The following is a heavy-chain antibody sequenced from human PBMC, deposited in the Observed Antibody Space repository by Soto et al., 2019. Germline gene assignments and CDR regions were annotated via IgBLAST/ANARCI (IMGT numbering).Heavy chain of an antibody. V-gene: IGHV3-33*01. J-gene: IGHJ4*02. CDR1: GFTFSSYG. Sequence: QVQLVESGGGVVQPGRSLRLSCAASGFTFSSYGMHWVRQAPGKGLEWVAVIWYDGSNKYYADSVKGRFTISRDNSKNTLYLQMNSLRAEDTAVYYCAVMTTVTTAFDYWGQGTLVTVSS. D-gene: IGHD4-17*01. CDR2: IWYDGSNK. CDR3: AVMTTVTTAFDY.